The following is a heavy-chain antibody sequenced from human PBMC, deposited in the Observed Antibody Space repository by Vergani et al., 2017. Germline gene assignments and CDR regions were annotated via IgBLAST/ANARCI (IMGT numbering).Heavy chain of an antibody. Sequence: QVQLVESGGGVVQPGRSLRLSCAAPGFTFSSYGMHWVRQVPGKGLEWVAVIWYDGSNKYYADSVKGRFTISRDNSKNTLYLQMNSLRAEDTAVYYCARGDGYYYYXMDVWGKGTTVTVSS. CDR1: GFTFSSYG. J-gene: IGHJ6*04. CDR2: IWYDGSNK. CDR3: ARGDGYYYYXMDV. V-gene: IGHV3-33*01.